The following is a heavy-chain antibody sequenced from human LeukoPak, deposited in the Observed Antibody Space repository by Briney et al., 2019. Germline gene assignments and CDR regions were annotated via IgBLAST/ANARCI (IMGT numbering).Heavy chain of an antibody. D-gene: IGHD2-2*01. CDR2: ISGSGGST. J-gene: IGHJ4*02. Sequence: PGGSLRLSCAVSGFTFSSYAMSWVRQAPGKGLEWVSAISGSGGSTYYADSVKGRFTISRGNSKNTLYLQMNSLRAEDTAVFYCAKDLGHCSSISCYFDYWGQGTLVTVSS. CDR1: GFTFSSYA. V-gene: IGHV3-23*01. CDR3: AKDLGHCSSISCYFDY.